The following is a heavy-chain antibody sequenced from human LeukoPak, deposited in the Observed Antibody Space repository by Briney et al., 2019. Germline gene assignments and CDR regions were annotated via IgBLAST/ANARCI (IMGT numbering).Heavy chain of an antibody. Sequence: SETLSLTCAVYGGSFSGYYWSWIRQPPGEGLEWIGEINHSGSTNYNPSLKSRVTISVDTSKNQFSLKLSSVTAADTAVYYCARGEYSSGWHNWFDPWGQGTLVTVSS. CDR3: ARGEYSSGWHNWFDP. D-gene: IGHD6-19*01. V-gene: IGHV4-34*01. J-gene: IGHJ5*02. CDR1: GGSFSGYY. CDR2: INHSGST.